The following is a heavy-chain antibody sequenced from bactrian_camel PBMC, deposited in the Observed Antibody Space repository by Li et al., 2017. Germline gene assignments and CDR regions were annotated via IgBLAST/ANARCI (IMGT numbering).Heavy chain of an antibody. Sequence: HVQLVESGGGSVQPGGSLRLSCTGSGYSYRTYSMAWFRQVPGKEREEEREAVAIIDNGGKLKYAESVKGRFTISRDNGRNTLYLQMDDQKPEDSATYYCAFGSRPGWCSLRLRGADFGHWGQGTQVTVS. CDR3: AFGSRPGWCSLRLRGADFGH. CDR1: GYSYRTYS. CDR2: IDNGGKL. D-gene: IGHD3*01. J-gene: IGHJ6*01. V-gene: IGHV3S53*01.